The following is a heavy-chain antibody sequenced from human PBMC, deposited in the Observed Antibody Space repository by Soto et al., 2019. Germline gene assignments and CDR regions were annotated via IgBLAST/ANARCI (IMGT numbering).Heavy chain of an antibody. Sequence: VSVKVSCKASGYTFTSYDINWVRQATGQGLEWMGWMNPNSGNTGYAQKFQGRVTMTRNTSISTAYMELSSLRSEDTAVYYCACLRTYYYGSGIDYWGQGTLVTVSS. D-gene: IGHD3-10*01. CDR1: GYTFTSYD. CDR3: ACLRTYYYGSGIDY. V-gene: IGHV1-8*01. J-gene: IGHJ4*02. CDR2: MNPNSGNT.